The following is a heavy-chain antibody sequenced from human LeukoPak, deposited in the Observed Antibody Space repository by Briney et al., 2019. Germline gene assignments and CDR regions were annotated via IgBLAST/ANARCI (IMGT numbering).Heavy chain of an antibody. CDR1: GSTFNKHG. J-gene: IGHJ4*02. CDR3: SKDINSYCRGDCSDY. Sequence: PGGSLRLSCGASGSTFNKHGMHWVRQAPGKGLEWVAFIRHDGSNTYYADSVKGRFTISRDNSKNTVDLQMNSLRTEDTAIYYCSKDINSYCRGDCSDYWGQGTLVIVSS. D-gene: IGHD2-15*01. CDR2: IRHDGSNT. V-gene: IGHV3-30*02.